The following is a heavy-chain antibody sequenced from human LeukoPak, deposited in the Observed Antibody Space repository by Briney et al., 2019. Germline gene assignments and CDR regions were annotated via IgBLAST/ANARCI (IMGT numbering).Heavy chain of an antibody. D-gene: IGHD5-24*01. CDR2: ISGSGGST. J-gene: IGHJ4*02. CDR1: GFTFSSYA. CDR3: ATPSRDGYNRYYFDY. Sequence: GGSLRLSCAASGFTFSSYAMSWVRQAPGKGLEWVSAISGSGGSTYYADSVKGRFTISRDNSKNTLYLRMNSLRAEDTAVYYCATPSRDGYNRYYFDYWGQGTLVTVSS. V-gene: IGHV3-23*01.